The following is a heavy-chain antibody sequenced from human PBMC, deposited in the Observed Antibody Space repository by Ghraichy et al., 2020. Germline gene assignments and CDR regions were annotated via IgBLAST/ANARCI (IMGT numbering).Heavy chain of an antibody. V-gene: IGHV3-23*01. J-gene: IGHJ2*01. CDR1: GFPFSNYD. Sequence: GGSLRLSCAASGFPFSNYDMSWVRQAPGKGLEWVSAISNSGGGTTYADSVKGRFTISRDNSKNTLYLQMNSLRAEDTALYYCAKSRGYWYFDLWGRGTLVTVSS. CDR3: AKSRGYWYFDL. CDR2: ISNSGGGT.